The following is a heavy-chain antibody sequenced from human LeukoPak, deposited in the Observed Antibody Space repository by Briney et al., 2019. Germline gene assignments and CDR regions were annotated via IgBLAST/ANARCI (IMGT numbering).Heavy chain of an antibody. V-gene: IGHV3-23*01. CDR3: AKDGGAGQLLF. CDR1: GFTFSNA. D-gene: IGHD3-16*01. Sequence: PGRSLRLSCAASGFTFSNAMSWVRQAPGKGLEWVSGISDSGGNTYYADSVKGRFTISRDNSKNTLYLQMSSLRAEDTAVYYRAKDGGAGQLLFWSQGTLVTVSS. CDR2: ISDSGGNT. J-gene: IGHJ4*02.